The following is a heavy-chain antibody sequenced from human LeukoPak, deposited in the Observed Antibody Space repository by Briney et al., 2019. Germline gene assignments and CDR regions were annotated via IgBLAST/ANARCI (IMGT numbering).Heavy chain of an antibody. CDR1: GDSISSYY. CDR3: ARLGWRAMQPFDY. Sequence: PSETLSLTCTVSGDSISSYYWSWIRHTPGKGLEWIGYVYYSGSTNYNPSLKSRVTISVDTSKNQFSLKLSSVTAADTAVYYCARLGWRAMQPFDYWGQGTLVTVSS. D-gene: IGHD2-2*01. V-gene: IGHV4-59*13. J-gene: IGHJ4*02. CDR2: VYYSGST.